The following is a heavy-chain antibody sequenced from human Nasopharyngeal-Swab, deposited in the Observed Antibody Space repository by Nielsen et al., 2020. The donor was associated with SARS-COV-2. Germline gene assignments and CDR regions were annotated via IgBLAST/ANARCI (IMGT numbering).Heavy chain of an antibody. CDR1: GFTFSSYG. J-gene: IGHJ4*02. D-gene: IGHD6-13*01. Sequence: GESLKISCAASGFTFSSYGMHWVRQTPGKGPEWVAVISYDGSNKYYADSVKGRFTISRDNSKNTVYLQMNSLRVEDTAVYYCARGGWQQLLRLGGYWGQGTLVTVSS. CDR2: ISYDGSNK. CDR3: ARGGWQQLLRLGGY. V-gene: IGHV3-30*03.